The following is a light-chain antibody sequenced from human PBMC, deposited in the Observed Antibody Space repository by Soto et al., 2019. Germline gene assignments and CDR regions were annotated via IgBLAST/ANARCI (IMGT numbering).Light chain of an antibody. J-gene: IGLJ3*02. V-gene: IGLV4-60*02. CDR2: LEGSGSY. CDR3: ETWDSNIWV. CDR1: SGHSSYI. Sequence: QLVLTQSSSASAYLGSSVKLTCTLSSGHSSYIIAWHQQQPGKAPRYLMKLEGSGSYNKGSGVPDRFSGSSSGADRYLTISNLQFDDEADYYCETWDSNIWVFGGGTKLTVL.